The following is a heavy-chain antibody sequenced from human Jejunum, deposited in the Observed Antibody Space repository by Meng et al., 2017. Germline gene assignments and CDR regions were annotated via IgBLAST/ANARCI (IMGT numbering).Heavy chain of an antibody. J-gene: IGHJ4*02. D-gene: IGHD3/OR15-3a*01. CDR2: IKPDGRTT. CDR1: GFTFSTYS. V-gene: IGHV3-74*01. Sequence: VPLVESGGGLVQPGGSLTLSCAASGFTFSTYSMHWVRQAPGKGLVWVSQIKPDGRTTAYADSVKGRFTISRDNAKSTLYLEMNSLRAEDAAVYYCARDWDWVVWDYWGQGTLVTVSS. CDR3: ARDWDWVVWDY.